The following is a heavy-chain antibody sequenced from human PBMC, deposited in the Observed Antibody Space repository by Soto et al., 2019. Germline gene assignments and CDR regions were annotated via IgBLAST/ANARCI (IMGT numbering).Heavy chain of an antibody. CDR2: IYPDDSDT. CDR1: GYSFTNYW. J-gene: IGHJ5*02. V-gene: IGHV5-51*01. D-gene: IGHD3-3*01. Sequence: ESLKISCKGSGYSFTNYWIGWVRQMPGKGLEWMGMIYPDDSDTKYSPSFQGQVTFSADKSINTAYLQWSSLKASDTAIYYCARLEWLSLAAWFDPWGQGTLVTVSS. CDR3: ARLEWLSLAAWFDP.